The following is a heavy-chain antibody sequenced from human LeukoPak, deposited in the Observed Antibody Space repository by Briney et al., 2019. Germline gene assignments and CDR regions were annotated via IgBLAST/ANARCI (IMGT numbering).Heavy chain of an antibody. CDR3: AKGSKTFYYDSSGG. V-gene: IGHV3-23*01. Sequence: PGGSLRLSCVASGFTFSSYAMSGVRQAPGKGLEWVSVISGSGGSTYYADSVKGRFTISRDNSKNTLFLQLNSLRAEDTARYYCAKGSKTFYYDSSGGWGQGTLVTVSS. CDR2: ISGSGGST. D-gene: IGHD3-22*01. CDR1: GFTFSSYA. J-gene: IGHJ4*02.